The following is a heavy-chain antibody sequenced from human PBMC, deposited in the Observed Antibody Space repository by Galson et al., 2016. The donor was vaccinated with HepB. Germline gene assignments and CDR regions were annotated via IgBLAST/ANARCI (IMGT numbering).Heavy chain of an antibody. CDR1: GLTFSEYW. J-gene: IGHJ4*02. CDR2: INQDGSDK. D-gene: IGHD1-26*01. Sequence: SLRLSCAVSGLTFSEYWMTWVRQAPGKGLEWVANINQDGSDKSYVDSMKGRFTISRDNAKNSLYLQMNSLRPDDTAVYYCVRTVSVGARPGRHHDHWGQGTVVTVSS. CDR3: VRTVSVGARPGRHHDH. V-gene: IGHV3-7*03.